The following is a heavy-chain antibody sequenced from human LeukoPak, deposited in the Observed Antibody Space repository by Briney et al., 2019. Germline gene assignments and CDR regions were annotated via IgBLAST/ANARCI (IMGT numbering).Heavy chain of an antibody. CDR1: GGSFSGYY. D-gene: IGHD1-26*01. V-gene: IGHV4-34*01. Sequence: SETLSLTCAVYGGSFSGYYWNWIRQTPAKGMEWIGEVNESGGTNISPSLRSRVILSVDTSKNQFSLKLISVTVADTAIYYCARGQGATVPQVGKNWFDPWGQGTRVTVSS. CDR2: VNESGGT. CDR3: ARGQGATVPQVGKNWFDP. J-gene: IGHJ5*02.